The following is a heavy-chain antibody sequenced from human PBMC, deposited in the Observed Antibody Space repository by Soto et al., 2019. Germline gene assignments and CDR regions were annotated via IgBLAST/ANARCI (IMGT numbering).Heavy chain of an antibody. J-gene: IGHJ4*02. Sequence: QVQLVQSGAEVKKPGSSVKVSCKASGGTFSSYTISWVRQAPGQGLEWMGRIIPILGIANYAQKFQGRVTITADKSTSTDYMELSSLRSEDTAVYYCASVRERYSGYDLWGQGTLVTVSS. CDR1: GGTFSSYT. CDR2: IIPILGIA. D-gene: IGHD5-12*01. CDR3: ASVRERYSGYDL. V-gene: IGHV1-69*02.